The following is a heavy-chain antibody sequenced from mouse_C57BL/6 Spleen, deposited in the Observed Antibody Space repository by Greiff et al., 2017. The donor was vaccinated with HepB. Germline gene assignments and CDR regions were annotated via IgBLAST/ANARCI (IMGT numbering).Heavy chain of an antibody. CDR1: GYSFTGYY. V-gene: IGHV1-42*01. CDR3: ASPYGNSYYAMDY. D-gene: IGHD2-1*01. CDR2: INPSTGGT. J-gene: IGHJ4*01. Sequence: VQLKQSGPELVKPGASVKISCKASGYSFTGYYMNWVKQSPEKSLEWIGEINPSTGGTTYNQKFKAKATLTVDKSSSTAYMQLKSLTSEDSAVYYCASPYGNSYYAMDYWGQGTSVTVSS.